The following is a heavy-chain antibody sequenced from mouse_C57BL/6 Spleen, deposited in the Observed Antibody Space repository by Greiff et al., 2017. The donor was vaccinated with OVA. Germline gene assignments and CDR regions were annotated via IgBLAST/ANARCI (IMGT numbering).Heavy chain of an antibody. CDR2: ISSGGSYT. CDR3: AQLGDY. CDR1: GFTFSSYG. D-gene: IGHD4-1*02. Sequence: EVKVVESGGDLVKPGGSLKLSCAASGFTFSSYGMSWVRQTPDKRLEWVATISSGGSYTYYPDSVKGRFTISRDNAKNTLYLQMSSLKSEDTAMYYCAQLGDYWGQGTTLTVSS. V-gene: IGHV5-6*01. J-gene: IGHJ2*01.